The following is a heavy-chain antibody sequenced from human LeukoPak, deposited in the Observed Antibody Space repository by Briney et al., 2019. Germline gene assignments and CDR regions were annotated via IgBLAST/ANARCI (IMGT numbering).Heavy chain of an antibody. V-gene: IGHV3-23*01. CDR3: AKGNGYSYGRYYFDY. J-gene: IGHJ4*02. D-gene: IGHD5-18*01. CDR1: GFTFSSYD. CDR2: INASGGNT. Sequence: PGGSLRLSCAASGFTFSSYDMGWVRQAPGKGLEWVSAINASGGNTYYADSVNGRFTISRDNSKNTLYLQVNSLRAEDTAVYYCAKGNGYSYGRYYFDYWGQGILVTVSS.